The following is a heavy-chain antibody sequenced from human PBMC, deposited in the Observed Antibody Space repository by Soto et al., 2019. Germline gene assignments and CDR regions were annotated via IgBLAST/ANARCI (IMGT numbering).Heavy chain of an antibody. D-gene: IGHD3-22*01. CDR2: ISYDGSNK. Sequence: QVQLVESGGGVVQPGRSLRLSCAASGFTFSSYGMHWVRQAPGKGLEWVAVISYDGSNKYYADSVKGRFTISRDNSKNTLYLQMNSLRAEDTAVYYCAKVLWGDSSHYFGYWGQGTLVTVSS. CDR3: AKVLWGDSSHYFGY. V-gene: IGHV3-30*18. CDR1: GFTFSSYG. J-gene: IGHJ4*02.